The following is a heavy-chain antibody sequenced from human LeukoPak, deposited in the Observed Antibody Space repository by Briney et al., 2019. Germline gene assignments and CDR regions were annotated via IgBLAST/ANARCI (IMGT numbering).Heavy chain of an antibody. V-gene: IGHV3-23*01. J-gene: IGHJ4*02. CDR3: AKAGYSHTPRHELNY. CDR1: GFTFSSYW. Sequence: GGSLRLSCAASGFTFSSYWMHWVRQAPGKGLEWVSAISGSGGSTYYADSVKGRFTISRDNSKNTLYLQMNSLRAEDTAVYYCAKAGYSHTPRHELNYWGQGTLVTVSS. CDR2: ISGSGGST. D-gene: IGHD6-13*01.